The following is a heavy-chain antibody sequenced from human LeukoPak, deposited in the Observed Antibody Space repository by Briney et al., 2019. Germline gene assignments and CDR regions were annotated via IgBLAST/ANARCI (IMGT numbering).Heavy chain of an antibody. V-gene: IGHV4-39*07. Sequence: SETLSLTCTVSGGSISSSSYYWGWIRQPPGKGLEWIGSMYYSGSTFYNPSLKSRVTISAHTSQKQFSLKLSSVTAADTAVYYCTRGSIAYYYMDVWGKGTTVTISS. J-gene: IGHJ6*03. CDR3: TRGSIAYYYMDV. CDR2: MYYSGST. CDR1: GGSISSSSYY. D-gene: IGHD3-22*01.